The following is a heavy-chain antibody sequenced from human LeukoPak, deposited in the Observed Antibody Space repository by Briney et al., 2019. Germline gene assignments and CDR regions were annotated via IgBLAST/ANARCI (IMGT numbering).Heavy chain of an antibody. J-gene: IGHJ4*02. CDR1: GGSISSSNFY. Sequence: SETLSLTCTVSGGSISSSNFYWGWIRQPPGKGLEWIGSIYYSGSTYYNPSLKSRVTISVDTSKNQFSLKLSSVTAADTAVYYCARVAGVWFGELRLPVGYWGQGTLVTVSS. CDR2: IYYSGST. V-gene: IGHV4-39*07. D-gene: IGHD3-10*01. CDR3: ARVAGVWFGELRLPVGY.